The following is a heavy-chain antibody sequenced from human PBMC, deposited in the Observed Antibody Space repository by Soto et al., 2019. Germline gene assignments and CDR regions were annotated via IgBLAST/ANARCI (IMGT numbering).Heavy chain of an antibody. D-gene: IGHD6-19*01. J-gene: IGHJ4*02. CDR3: ARGPQWLVPSPLDF. CDR1: GGSLNSGGHY. CDR2: IYYSGST. V-gene: IGHV4-31*03. Sequence: QVQLQESGPGLVKPSQTLSLTCTVSGGSLNSGGHYWSWIRQHPGKGLEWIGCIYYSGSTYYNPSIESRVTISVDTSKNQFSLNLNSVTAADTAVYYCARGPQWLVPSPLDFWGQGTLVTVSS.